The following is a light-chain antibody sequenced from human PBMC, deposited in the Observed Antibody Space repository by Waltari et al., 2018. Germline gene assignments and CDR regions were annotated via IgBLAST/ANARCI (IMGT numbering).Light chain of an antibody. CDR2: EVS. Sequence: QAAPTQPPSVSGSPGQSVTISCTGTSSDIGYYNDVSWYQQHPGKAPKLMCYEVSKRPSGVSDRFSGSKSGNTASLTISGLQAEDEADYYCSSYAGSNTYIFGAGTRLTVL. J-gene: IGLJ1*01. CDR3: SSYAGSNTYI. CDR1: SSDIGYYND. V-gene: IGLV2-11*01.